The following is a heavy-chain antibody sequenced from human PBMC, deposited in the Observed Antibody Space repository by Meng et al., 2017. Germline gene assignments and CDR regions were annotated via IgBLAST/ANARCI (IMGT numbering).Heavy chain of an antibody. V-gene: IGHV3-15*01. D-gene: IGHD2-15*01. CDR3: TTGCSGGSCYLQPTTT. J-gene: IGHJ5*02. CDR1: GVSISSSSYY. CDR2: IRSKTDGGTT. Sequence: GESLKISCTVSGVSISSSSYYWGWLRQRPGKGLEWVGRIRSKTDGGTTDYAPPVNGRFTISRDDSKNTLYLQMNRLKTEDSAVYYCTTGCSGGSCYLQPTTTWGQGTLVTVSS.